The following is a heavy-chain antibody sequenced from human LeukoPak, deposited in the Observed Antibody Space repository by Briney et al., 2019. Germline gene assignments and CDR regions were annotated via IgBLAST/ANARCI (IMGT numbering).Heavy chain of an antibody. D-gene: IGHD3-10*02. CDR2: ISYDGSLE. CDR3: AELGITMIGGV. J-gene: IGHJ6*04. Sequence: GGSLRLSCAASGFTFSDYAMSWVRQAPGKGLEWVALISYDGSLEYYVDSVKGRFTISRENSKNTLYLEMNSLRAEDTAVYYCAELGITMIGGVWGKGTTVTISS. V-gene: IGHV3-30*18. CDR1: GFTFSDYA.